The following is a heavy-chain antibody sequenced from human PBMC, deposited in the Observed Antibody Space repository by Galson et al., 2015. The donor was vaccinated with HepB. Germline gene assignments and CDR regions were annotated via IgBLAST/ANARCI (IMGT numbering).Heavy chain of an antibody. CDR1: GFSFDSYA. D-gene: IGHD2-21*01. CDR3: ARVSSSDIYSLYFFEY. V-gene: IGHV3-48*01. Sequence: SLRLSCAASGFSFDSYAMNWVRQAPGKGLEWVSYISTSSGTKYYADSVKGRFTISRDNAKNSLYLQMNSLRAEDTAVYYCARVSSSDIYSLYFFEYWGQGTLVTVSS. CDR2: ISTSSGTK. J-gene: IGHJ4*02.